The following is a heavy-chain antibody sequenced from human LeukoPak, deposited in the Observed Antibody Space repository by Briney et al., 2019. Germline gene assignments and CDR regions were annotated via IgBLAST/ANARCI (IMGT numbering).Heavy chain of an antibody. CDR3: ARGNTIFGVVMAYYYYMDV. CDR2: IYYSGST. V-gene: IGHV4-39*07. Sequence: PSETLSLTCTVSGGSISSSSYYWGWIRQPPGKGLEWIGSIYYSGSTNYNPSLKSRVTISVDTSKNQFSLKLSSVTAADTAVYYCARGNTIFGVVMAYYYYMDVWGKGTTVTVSS. J-gene: IGHJ6*03. D-gene: IGHD3-3*01. CDR1: GGSISSSSYY.